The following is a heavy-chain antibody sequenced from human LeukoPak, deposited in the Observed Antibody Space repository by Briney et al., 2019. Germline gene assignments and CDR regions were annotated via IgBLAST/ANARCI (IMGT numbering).Heavy chain of an antibody. J-gene: IGHJ4*02. CDR1: GGSISSGGYS. Sequence: SQTLSLTCAVSGGSISSGGYSWSWIRQPPGKGLEWIGYIYHSGSTYYNPSLKSRVTISVDTSKNQFSLKLSSVTAADTAVYYCAREGSRYCSGGSCYPSRVLGYWGQGTLVTVSS. D-gene: IGHD2-15*01. CDR2: IYHSGST. V-gene: IGHV4-30-2*01. CDR3: AREGSRYCSGGSCYPSRVLGY.